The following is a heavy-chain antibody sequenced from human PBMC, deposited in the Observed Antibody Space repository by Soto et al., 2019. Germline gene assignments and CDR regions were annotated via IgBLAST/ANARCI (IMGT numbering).Heavy chain of an antibody. V-gene: IGHV4-39*01. CDR2: IYYSGST. CDR3: ARQAAGLIAAAGPKPDYYYYGMDV. J-gene: IGHJ6*02. CDR1: GGSISSSSYY. D-gene: IGHD6-13*01. Sequence: ASETLSLTCTVSGGSISSSSYYWGWIRQPPGKGLEWIGSIYYSGSTYYNPSLKSRVTISVDTSKNQFSLKLSSVTAADTAVYYCARQAAGLIAAAGPKPDYYYYGMDVWGQGTTVTVSS.